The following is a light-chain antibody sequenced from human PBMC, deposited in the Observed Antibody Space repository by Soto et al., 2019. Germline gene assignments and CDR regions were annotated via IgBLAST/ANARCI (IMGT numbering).Light chain of an antibody. CDR2: FAS. V-gene: IGKV1-39*01. J-gene: IGKJ4*01. Sequence: IQMTQSPTSLSASVGDRVTITCRASQRVSNYLNWYQQKVGKAPQLLIYFASTLQKGVPSRFSGSGSGTDFTLTISSLQPEDFATYFCQQSYTTPLTFGGGTKVDIK. CDR1: QRVSNY. CDR3: QQSYTTPLT.